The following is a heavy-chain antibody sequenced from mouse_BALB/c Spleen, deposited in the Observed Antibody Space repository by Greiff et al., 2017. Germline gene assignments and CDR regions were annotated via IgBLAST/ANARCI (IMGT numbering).Heavy chain of an antibody. J-gene: IGHJ3*01. CDR1: GFTFSSFG. CDR2: ISSGSSTI. D-gene: IGHD2-3*01. Sequence: DVKLVESGGGLVQPGGSRKLSCAASGFTFSSFGMHWVRQAPEKGLEWVAYISSGSSTIYYADTVKGRFTISRDNPKNTLFLQMTSLRSEDTAMYYCARGLLTYWGQGTLVTVSA. V-gene: IGHV5-17*02. CDR3: ARGLLTY.